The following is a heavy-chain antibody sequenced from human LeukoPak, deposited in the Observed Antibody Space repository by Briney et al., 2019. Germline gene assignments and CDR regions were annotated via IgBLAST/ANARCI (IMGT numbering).Heavy chain of an antibody. J-gene: IGHJ3*02. CDR1: GYTFTSYG. CDR2: IIPIFGTA. V-gene: IGHV1-69*13. CDR3: ARELGPDAFDI. D-gene: IGHD7-27*01. Sequence: GASVKVSCKASGYTFTSYGISWVRQAPGQGLEWMGGIIPIFGTANYAQKFQGRVTITADESTSTAYMELSSLRSEDTAVYYCARELGPDAFDIWGQGTMVTVSS.